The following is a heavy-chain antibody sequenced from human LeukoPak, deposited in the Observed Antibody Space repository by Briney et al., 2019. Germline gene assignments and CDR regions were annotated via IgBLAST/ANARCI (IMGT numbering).Heavy chain of an antibody. Sequence: SETLSLTCTVSGGSIRSSDYYWGWIRQPPGKGLEWVGNLYYSGSTYYNPSLESRVTISVDTSMTQFSLRLTSVTAADTAVYFCARDIGIYPHVAFDIWGQGTLVTVSS. D-gene: IGHD1-26*01. CDR2: LYYSGST. CDR3: ARDIGIYPHVAFDI. CDR1: GGSIRSSDYY. J-gene: IGHJ3*02. V-gene: IGHV4-39*07.